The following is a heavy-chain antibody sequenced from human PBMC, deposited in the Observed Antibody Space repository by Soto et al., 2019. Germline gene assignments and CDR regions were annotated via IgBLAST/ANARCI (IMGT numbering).Heavy chain of an antibody. CDR1: GYTFTSYD. CDR2: MNPNSGNT. J-gene: IGHJ5*02. Sequence: ASVKVSCKASGYTFTSYDINWVRQATGQGLEWMGWMNPNSGNTGYAQKFQGRVTMTRNTSISTAYMELSSLGSEDTAVYYCARWARWSRIAAVPLGPWGQGTLVTVSS. CDR3: ARWARWSRIAAVPLGP. V-gene: IGHV1-8*01. D-gene: IGHD6-13*01.